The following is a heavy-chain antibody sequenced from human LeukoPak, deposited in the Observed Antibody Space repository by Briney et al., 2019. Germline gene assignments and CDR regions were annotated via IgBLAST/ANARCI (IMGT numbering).Heavy chain of an antibody. D-gene: IGHD6-19*01. CDR1: GFTFSSYS. CDR2: ISGSGGGT. CDR3: AKGIAVRGNYYGMDV. Sequence: GGSLRLSCAASGFTFSSYSMNWVRQAPGKGLEWVSGISGSGGGTYYADSVKGRFTISRDNSKNTLYLQMNSLRPEDTAVYYCAKGIAVRGNYYGMDVWGQGTTVTVSS. V-gene: IGHV3-23*01. J-gene: IGHJ6*02.